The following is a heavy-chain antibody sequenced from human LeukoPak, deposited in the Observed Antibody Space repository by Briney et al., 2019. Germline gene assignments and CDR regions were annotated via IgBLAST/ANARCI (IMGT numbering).Heavy chain of an antibody. CDR3: ARDIGRSNYGPTDV. CDR1: RFTFSSDA. D-gene: IGHD4-4*01. J-gene: IGHJ6*02. Sequence: GGSLRLSCAASRFTFSSDAMHWVRQAPGKGLEWVAVISYDGSNKYYADSVKGRFTISRDNSKNTLYLQMNSLRAEDTAVYYCARDIGRSNYGPTDVWGQGTTVTVSS. CDR2: ISYDGSNK. V-gene: IGHV3-30-3*01.